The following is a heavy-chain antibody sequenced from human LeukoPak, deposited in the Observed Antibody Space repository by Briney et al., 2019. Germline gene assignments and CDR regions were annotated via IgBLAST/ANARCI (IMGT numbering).Heavy chain of an antibody. CDR2: INPSNGDT. CDR3: ARSPIGASAY. V-gene: IGHV1-2*02. CDR1: GYTFTDSY. D-gene: IGHD3-10*01. Sequence: ASVKVSCNPSGYTFTDSYIHWVRQAPAVGLQWMGWINPSNGDTHYAEVFQGRVTMTRDTSIRTAYMELTGLTTDDTAVYYCARSPIGASAYWGRGTLVTVSP. J-gene: IGHJ4*02.